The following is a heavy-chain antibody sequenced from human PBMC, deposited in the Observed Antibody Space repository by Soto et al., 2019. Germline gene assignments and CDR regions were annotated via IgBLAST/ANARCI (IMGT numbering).Heavy chain of an antibody. CDR2: MIPVFGTP. CDR3: AGGQDGYFYVEY. J-gene: IGHJ4*02. CDR1: GGTFSNFA. V-gene: IGHV1-69*13. Sequence: SVKVSCKASGGTFSNFAISWVGQAPGQGLEWMGGMIPVFGTPNYSQKFQDRSTITADESASTAYMELSSLGSKDTAAYYCAGGQDGYFYVEYWGEGTRVTVPS. D-gene: IGHD3-22*01.